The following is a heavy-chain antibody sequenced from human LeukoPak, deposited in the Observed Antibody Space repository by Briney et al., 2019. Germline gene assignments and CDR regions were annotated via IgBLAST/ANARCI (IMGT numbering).Heavy chain of an antibody. J-gene: IGHJ5*02. Sequence: GGSLRLSCAASGFTFDDYAMHWVRQAPGKGLEWVSGISWNSGSIGYADSVKGRFTISRDNAKNSLYLQMNSLRAEDTALYYCAKSHGVTKDNWFDPWGQGTLVTVSS. CDR3: AKSHGVTKDNWFDP. CDR2: ISWNSGSI. V-gene: IGHV3-9*01. D-gene: IGHD4-17*01. CDR1: GFTFDDYA.